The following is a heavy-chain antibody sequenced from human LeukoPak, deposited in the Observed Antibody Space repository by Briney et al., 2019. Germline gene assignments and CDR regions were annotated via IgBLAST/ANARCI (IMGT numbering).Heavy chain of an antibody. V-gene: IGHV4-4*07. Sequence: SETLSLTCTVSGGSISSYYWSWIRQPAGKGLEWIGRIYTRGSTNYNPSLKSRVTISVDTSKNQFSLKLSSVTAADTAVYYCARRRIYYGSGSYYNYWGQGTLVTVSS. J-gene: IGHJ4*02. D-gene: IGHD3-10*01. CDR2: IYTRGST. CDR3: ARRRIYYGSGSYYNY. CDR1: GGSISSYY.